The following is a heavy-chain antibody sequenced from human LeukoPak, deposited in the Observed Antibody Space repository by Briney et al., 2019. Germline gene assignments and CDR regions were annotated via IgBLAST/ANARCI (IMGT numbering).Heavy chain of an antibody. CDR1: GGTFSSYA. J-gene: IGHJ3*02. V-gene: IGHV1-69*04. D-gene: IGHD5-24*01. Sequence: SVKVSCKASGGTFSSYAISWVRQAPGQGLEWMGRIIPILGIANYAQKFQGRVTMTEDTSTDTAYMELSSLRSEDTAVYYCATGWRDGYIKWAFDIWGQGTMVTVSS. CDR2: IIPILGIA. CDR3: ATGWRDGYIKWAFDI.